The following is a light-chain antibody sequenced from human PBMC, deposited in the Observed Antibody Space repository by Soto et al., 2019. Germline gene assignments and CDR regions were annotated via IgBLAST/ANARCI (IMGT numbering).Light chain of an antibody. CDR3: QQYGSSLFT. CDR2: GAS. CDR1: QSVTSSY. Sequence: ETVLTQSPGTLSLSPGETGTLSCRASQSVTSSYLAWYQQKPDQAPRLLIYGASNRATGIPDRFSGSGSVTDFTLTISRLEPEDFAVYYCQQYGSSLFTFGQGTKLEIK. J-gene: IGKJ2*01. V-gene: IGKV3-20*01.